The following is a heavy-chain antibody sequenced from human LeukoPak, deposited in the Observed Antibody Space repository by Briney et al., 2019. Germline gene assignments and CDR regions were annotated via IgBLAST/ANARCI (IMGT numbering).Heavy chain of an antibody. Sequence: PSETLSLTCTVSGGSISSGGYYWSWIRQPPGKGLEWIGYIYYSGSTYYNPSLKSRVTISVDRSKNQFSLKLSSVTAADTAVYYCARDRAMVFDYWGQGTLVTVSS. CDR3: ARDRAMVFDY. D-gene: IGHD5-18*01. CDR2: IYYSGST. V-gene: IGHV4-30-2*01. J-gene: IGHJ4*02. CDR1: GGSISSGGYY.